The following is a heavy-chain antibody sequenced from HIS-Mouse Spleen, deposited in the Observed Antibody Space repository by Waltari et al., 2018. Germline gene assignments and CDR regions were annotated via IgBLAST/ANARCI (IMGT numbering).Heavy chain of an antibody. D-gene: IGHD2-15*01. J-gene: IGHJ4*02. CDR2: IYYSGST. CDR3: ARVVVVAAYFDY. V-gene: IGHV4-30-4*01. CDR1: GGSISSGDYY. Sequence: QVQLQESGPGLVKPSQTLSLTCTVSGGSISSGDYYWSWIRQPPGKGLEWIGYIYYSGSTHYNPSLKRRVNISVDTSTNQFSLKLSSVTAADTAVYYCARVVVVAAYFDYWGQGTLVTVSS.